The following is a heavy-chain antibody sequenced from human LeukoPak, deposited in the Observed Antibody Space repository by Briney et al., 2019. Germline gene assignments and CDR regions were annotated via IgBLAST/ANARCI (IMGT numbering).Heavy chain of an antibody. V-gene: IGHV4-59*08. CDR1: GGSISSYY. J-gene: IGHJ4*02. CDR3: ARHAALRYDFDY. D-gene: IGHD3-22*01. CDR2: IYYNGST. Sequence: PSETLSLTCTVSGGSISSYYWSWIRQPPGKGLEWIGYIYYNGSTNYNPSLKSRVTISVDTSKNQFSLKLSSVTAADTAVYYCARHAALRYDFDYWGQGTLVTVSS.